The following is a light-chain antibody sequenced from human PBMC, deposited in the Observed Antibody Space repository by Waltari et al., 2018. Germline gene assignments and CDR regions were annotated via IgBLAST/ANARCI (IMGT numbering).Light chain of an antibody. Sequence: DIQMTQSPSSLSASVGDRVTITCQASRDINIYLNWYQQKPGKAPNLLIYEASKLETGVPSRFSGSGSGTDFTFTISSLQPEDIATYYCQQNDNLPLTFGHGTRLEIK. J-gene: IGKJ5*01. CDR1: RDINIY. CDR3: QQNDNLPLT. CDR2: EAS. V-gene: IGKV1-33*01.